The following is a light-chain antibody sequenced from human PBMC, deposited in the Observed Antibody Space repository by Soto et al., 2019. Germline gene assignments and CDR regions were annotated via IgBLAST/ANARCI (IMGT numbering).Light chain of an antibody. Sequence: EIVLTQSPGTLSLCPGERATLSCRASQSVSSSYLAWYQQKPGQAPRLLIYGASSRATGIPDRFSGSGSGTDFTLTISRLEPEDFAVYYCLQYDTYPRTFGPGTKVDIK. V-gene: IGKV3-20*01. J-gene: IGKJ3*01. CDR2: GAS. CDR1: QSVSSSY. CDR3: LQYDTYPRT.